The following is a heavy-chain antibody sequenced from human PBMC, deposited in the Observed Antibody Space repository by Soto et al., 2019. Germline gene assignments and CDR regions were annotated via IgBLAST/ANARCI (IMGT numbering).Heavy chain of an antibody. CDR2: IYYSGST. D-gene: IGHD5-12*01. J-gene: IGHJ6*02. CDR1: GGSISSSSYY. CDR3: ARQRWAEEYSGYEQDYYYYYGMDV. V-gene: IGHV4-39*01. Sequence: SETLSLTCTVSGGSISSSSYYWGWIRQPPGKGLEWIGSIYYSGSTYYNPSLKSRVTISVDTSKNQFSLKLSSVTAADTAVYYCARQRWAEEYSGYEQDYYYYYGMDVWGQGTTVTVSS.